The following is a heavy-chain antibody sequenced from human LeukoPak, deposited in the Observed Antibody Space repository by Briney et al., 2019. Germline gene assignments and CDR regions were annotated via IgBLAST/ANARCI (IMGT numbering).Heavy chain of an antibody. Sequence: GGSPRLSCAASGFTFSDYYMTWVRQAPGKGLEWVAVISYDGSNKNYVDSVKGRFTISRDNSKNTLYLQMSSLRGEDTAVYYCAKDHLAGYSYGGYYFDYWGQGTLVTVSS. CDR1: GFTFSDYY. D-gene: IGHD5-18*01. CDR2: ISYDGSNK. J-gene: IGHJ4*02. CDR3: AKDHLAGYSYGGYYFDY. V-gene: IGHV3-30*18.